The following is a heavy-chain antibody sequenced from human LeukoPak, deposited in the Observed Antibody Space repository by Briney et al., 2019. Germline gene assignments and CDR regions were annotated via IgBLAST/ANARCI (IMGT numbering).Heavy chain of an antibody. J-gene: IGHJ4*02. CDR2: INLDSGGT. V-gene: IGHV1-2*02. Sequence: ASVKVSCKASVYTFTGYYIHWVRQAPGQGVEWMGWINLDSGGTNYAQKSQGRVTVTRDTSISTAYMELSRLRADDTAVDYCARVARVTDFGVGRKGQDYFDYWGQGTLVTVSS. D-gene: IGHD3-3*01. CDR1: VYTFTGYY. CDR3: ARVARVTDFGVGRKGQDYFDY.